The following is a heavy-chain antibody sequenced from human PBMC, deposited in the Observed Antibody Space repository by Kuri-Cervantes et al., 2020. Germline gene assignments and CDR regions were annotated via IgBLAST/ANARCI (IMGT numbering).Heavy chain of an antibody. CDR3: ARVGGTNWFDP. D-gene: IGHD4-23*01. CDR2: INPSGGST. Sequence: ASVKVSCKASGYTFTSYYMHWVRQAPGQGLEWMGIINPSGGSTSYAQKFQGRVTMTRDTSTSTAYMELSSLRSEDTAVYYCARVGGTNWFDPWGQGTLVTVSS. J-gene: IGHJ5*02. CDR1: GYTFTSYY. V-gene: IGHV1-46*01.